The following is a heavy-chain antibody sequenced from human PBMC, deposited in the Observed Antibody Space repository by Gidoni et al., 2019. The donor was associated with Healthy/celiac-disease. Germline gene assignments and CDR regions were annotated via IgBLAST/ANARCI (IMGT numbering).Heavy chain of an antibody. Sequence: QVQLVQSGAEVKKPGASVKVSCKASGYTFTGYYMHWVRQAPGQGLEWMGWINPNSGGTNYAQKFQGRVTMTRDTSISTAYRELSRLRSDDTAVYYCARDRAPEWLLPGPDYYYYYGMDVWGQGTTVTVSS. D-gene: IGHD3-3*01. V-gene: IGHV1-2*02. CDR2: INPNSGGT. J-gene: IGHJ6*02. CDR1: GYTFTGYY. CDR3: ARDRAPEWLLPGPDYYYYYGMDV.